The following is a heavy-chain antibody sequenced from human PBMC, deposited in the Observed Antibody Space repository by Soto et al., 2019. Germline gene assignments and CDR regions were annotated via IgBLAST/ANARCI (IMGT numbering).Heavy chain of an antibody. CDR3: ARDSRYCSGGSCYSGYYYLDV. D-gene: IGHD2-15*01. J-gene: IGHJ6*03. CDR2: IYYSGST. V-gene: IGHV4-59*01. Sequence: SETLSLTCTVSGGSISSYYWSWIRQPPGKGLEWIGYIYYSGSTNYNPSLKSRVTISVDTSKNQFSLKLSSVTAADTAVYYCARDSRYCSGGSCYSGYYYLDVWGKGTTVTVS. CDR1: GGSISSYY.